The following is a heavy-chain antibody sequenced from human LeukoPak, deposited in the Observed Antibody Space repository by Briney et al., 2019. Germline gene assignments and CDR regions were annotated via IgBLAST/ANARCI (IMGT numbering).Heavy chain of an antibody. D-gene: IGHD1-14*01. J-gene: IGHJ5*02. CDR3: ARDRYPSNHTASLFAP. V-gene: IGHV3-64*01. Sequence: GGSLRLSCAASGFTFSSYAMHWVRQAPGKGLEYVSAISSNGGSTYYANSVKGRFTISRDNSKNTLYLQMGSLRAEDMAVYYCARDRYPSNHTASLFAPGGQGTLVTVSS. CDR1: GFTFSSYA. CDR2: ISSNGGST.